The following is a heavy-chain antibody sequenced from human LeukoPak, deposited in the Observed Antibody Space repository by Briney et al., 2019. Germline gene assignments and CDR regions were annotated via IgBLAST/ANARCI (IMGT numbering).Heavy chain of an antibody. V-gene: IGHV3-48*02. D-gene: IGHD3-22*01. CDR3: ARPFYDSGGYYYESFDI. Sequence: GGSLRLSCAASGFTFSSYSMNWVRQAPGKGLEWVSYISSSTSTIYYADSVKGRFTISRDNAKNSLYLQMNSLRDEDTAVYYCARPFYDSGGYYYESFDIWGQGTMVTVSS. J-gene: IGHJ3*02. CDR2: ISSSTSTI. CDR1: GFTFSSYS.